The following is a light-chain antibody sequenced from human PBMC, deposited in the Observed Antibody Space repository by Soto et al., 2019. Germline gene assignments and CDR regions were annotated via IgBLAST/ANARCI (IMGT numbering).Light chain of an antibody. CDR3: SSYAGSNIVV. J-gene: IGLJ2*01. CDR1: SSDVGGYNF. V-gene: IGLV2-8*01. Sequence: QSALTQPPSASGSPGQSVTISCTGTSSDVGGYNFVSWYQQHPGKATKLLIYEVSERPSGVTDRFSGSKSGNTASLTVSGLKAEDEADYYCSSYAGSNIVVFGGGTKLTVL. CDR2: EVS.